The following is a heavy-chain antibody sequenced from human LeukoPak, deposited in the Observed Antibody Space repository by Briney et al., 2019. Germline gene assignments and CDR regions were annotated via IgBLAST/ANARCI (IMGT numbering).Heavy chain of an antibody. J-gene: IGHJ3*01. CDR3: AKEFNMNREIIRDAFDA. D-gene: IGHD3-10*01. Sequence: GGSLRLSCAASGFTFSSYGMSWVRQAPGKGLEWVSAISGSGGSTYYADSVKGRFTISRDNSKNTLYLQMNSLRAEDTAVYYCAKEFNMNREIIRDAFDAWGRGTMVTVSS. CDR1: GFTFSSYG. V-gene: IGHV3-23*01. CDR2: ISGSGGST.